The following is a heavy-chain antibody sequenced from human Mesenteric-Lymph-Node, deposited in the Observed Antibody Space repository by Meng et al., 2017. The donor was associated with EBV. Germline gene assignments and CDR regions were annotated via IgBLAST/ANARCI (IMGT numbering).Heavy chain of an antibody. CDR1: GGSISSSTYY. J-gene: IGHJ5*02. D-gene: IGHD6-19*01. V-gene: IGHV4-39*07. Sequence: LQESGPGLVKPSGALYLTCTVCGGSISSSTYYWGWIRQPPGKGLEWNGSIYYSGSNYYNPSLKSRVTISVDTSKNQFSLKLNSVTAADTAVYYCARNGIAVAVHNWFDPWGQGTLVTVSS. CDR3: ARNGIAVAVHNWFDP. CDR2: IYYSGSN.